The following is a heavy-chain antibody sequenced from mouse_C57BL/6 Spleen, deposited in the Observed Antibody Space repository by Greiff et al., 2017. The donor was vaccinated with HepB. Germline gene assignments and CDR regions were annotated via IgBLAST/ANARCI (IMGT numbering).Heavy chain of an antibody. D-gene: IGHD1-1*01. V-gene: IGHV2-2*01. CDR3: ARMGYYGSSYGFDY. CDR2: IWSGGST. J-gene: IGHJ2*01. Sequence: QVHVKQSGPGLVQPSQSLSITCTVSGFSLTSYGVHWVRQSPGKGLEWLGVIWSGGSTDYNAAFISSLSISKDNSKSQVFFKMNSLQADDTAIYYCARMGYYGSSYGFDYWGQGTTLTVSS. CDR1: GFSLTSYG.